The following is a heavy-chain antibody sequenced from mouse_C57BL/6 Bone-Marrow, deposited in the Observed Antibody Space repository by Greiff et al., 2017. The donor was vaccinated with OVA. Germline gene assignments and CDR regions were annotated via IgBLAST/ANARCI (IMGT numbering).Heavy chain of an antibody. D-gene: IGHD2-4*01. CDR3: ARPSDYHWYFDV. Sequence: EVMLVESGGDLVKPGGSLKLSCAASGFTFSSYGMSWVRQTPDKRLEWVATISSGGSYTYYPDSVKGRFTISRDNAKNTLYLQMSSLKSEDTAMYYWARPSDYHWYFDVWGTGTTVTVSS. CDR2: ISSGGSYT. V-gene: IGHV5-6*01. CDR1: GFTFSSYG. J-gene: IGHJ1*03.